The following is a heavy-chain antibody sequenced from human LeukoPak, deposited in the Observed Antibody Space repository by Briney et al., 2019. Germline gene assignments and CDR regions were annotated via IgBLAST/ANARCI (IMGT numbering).Heavy chain of an antibody. Sequence: GGSLRLSCAASGFTFSNYWMTWVRQAPGKGLEWVANINRDGSERYYVDSVKGRFTISRDDAKSSLYLQMNTLRAEDTAMYYCAKYGSSAYPPSDYWGQGTLVTVSS. CDR2: INRDGSER. CDR1: GFTFSNYW. D-gene: IGHD3-22*01. J-gene: IGHJ4*02. CDR3: AKYGSSAYPPSDY. V-gene: IGHV3-7*03.